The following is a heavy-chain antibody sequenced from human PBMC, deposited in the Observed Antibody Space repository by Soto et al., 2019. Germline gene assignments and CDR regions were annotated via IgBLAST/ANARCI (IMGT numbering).Heavy chain of an antibody. CDR1: GGTFSNHI. CDR2: IIPMLDIT. V-gene: IGHV1-69*02. Sequence: SVKVSCKASGGTFSNHIITWVRQAPGQGPEWMGRIIPMLDITNYADSVKGRFTISRDNAKNSLYLQMNSLRAEDTAVYYCARGVRYFDWFSRTLWFDPWGQGTLVTVSS. D-gene: IGHD3-9*01. CDR3: ARGVRYFDWFSRTLWFDP. J-gene: IGHJ5*02.